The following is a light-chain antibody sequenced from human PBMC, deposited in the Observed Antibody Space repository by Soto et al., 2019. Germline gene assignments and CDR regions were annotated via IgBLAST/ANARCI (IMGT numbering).Light chain of an antibody. CDR2: GAS. CDR3: QEYNNWRPIT. V-gene: IGKV3-15*01. CDR1: QSISSK. Sequence: IVMTQSPATLSVSPGERATLSCRASQSISSKLAWYQQKPGQAPRLLIYGASTRATGIPVRFSGSGSGTEFTLTITSLQSEDFAVYYCQEYNNWRPITFGQGTRLEIK. J-gene: IGKJ5*01.